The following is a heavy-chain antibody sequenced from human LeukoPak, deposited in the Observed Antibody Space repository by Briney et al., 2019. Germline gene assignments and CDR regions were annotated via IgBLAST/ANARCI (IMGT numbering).Heavy chain of an antibody. Sequence: SVKVSCKASGDNFSNYVITWVRQAPGQGLEWMGRIIPTFDVSNFAERFKGRVTITADKSTKTAYMELSSLRSEDTAVYYCASGGGQYYFDYWGQGTLVTVSS. D-gene: IGHD3-16*01. CDR3: ASGGGQYYFDY. CDR2: IIPTFDVS. J-gene: IGHJ4*02. CDR1: GDNFSNYV. V-gene: IGHV1-69*04.